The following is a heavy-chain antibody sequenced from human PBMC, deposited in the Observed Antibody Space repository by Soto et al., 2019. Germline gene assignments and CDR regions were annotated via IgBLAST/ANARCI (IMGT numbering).Heavy chain of an antibody. V-gene: IGHV1-69*01. D-gene: IGHD2-2*03. Sequence: QAHLVQSGAEVKKPGSSVKVSCKASGDTFRRYAVSWVRQAPGQGLEWVGGIMPSLGAPNYAQNLQGRVTITADESTSSVYMEMSSLRSEDTAVYYCARAVDIPSSYDFWGQGILVTVSS. CDR3: ARAVDIPSSYDF. CDR2: IMPSLGAP. CDR1: GDTFRRYA. J-gene: IGHJ4*02.